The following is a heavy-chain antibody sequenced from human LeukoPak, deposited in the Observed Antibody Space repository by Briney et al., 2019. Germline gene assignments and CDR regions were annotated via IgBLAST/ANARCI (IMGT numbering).Heavy chain of an antibody. CDR1: GDSVSSNSTG. CDR3: AREPEGGSSSNYFDY. Sequence: KGSHTLSLTCAISGDSVSSNSTGWNWIRQSPSRGLEWLGRTYYRSKWYNDYAVSVKGRITINPDTSKNQFSLQLNSVTPEDTAVYYCAREPEGGSSSNYFDYWGQGTLVTVSS. D-gene: IGHD6-13*01. V-gene: IGHV6-1*01. CDR2: TYYRSKWYN. J-gene: IGHJ4*02.